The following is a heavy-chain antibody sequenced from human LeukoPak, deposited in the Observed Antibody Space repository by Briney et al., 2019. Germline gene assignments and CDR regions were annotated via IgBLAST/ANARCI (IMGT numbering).Heavy chain of an antibody. CDR1: GGTFSSYA. V-gene: IGHV1-69*05. J-gene: IGHJ5*02. CDR3: ARGWTEEVHWFDP. D-gene: IGHD3/OR15-3a*01. CDR2: IIPIFGTA. Sequence: ASVKVSCKASGGTFSSYAISWVRQAPGQGLEWMGGIIPIFGTANYAQKFQGRVTITTDESTSTAYMELSSLRSEDTAVYYYARGWTEEVHWFDPWGQETLVTVSS.